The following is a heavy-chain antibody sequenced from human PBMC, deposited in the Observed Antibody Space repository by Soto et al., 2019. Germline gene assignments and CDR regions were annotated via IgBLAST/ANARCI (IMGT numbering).Heavy chain of an antibody. CDR1: GGTFSSYA. V-gene: IGHV1-69*13. Sequence: SAKVSCKASGGTFSSYAISWVRQVPGQGLEWMGGIIPIFGTANYAQKFQGRVTITADESTSTAYMELSSLRSEDTAVYYCAREDDYSNHYGMDVWGQGTTVTVSS. J-gene: IGHJ6*02. D-gene: IGHD4-4*01. CDR3: AREDDYSNHYGMDV. CDR2: IIPIFGTA.